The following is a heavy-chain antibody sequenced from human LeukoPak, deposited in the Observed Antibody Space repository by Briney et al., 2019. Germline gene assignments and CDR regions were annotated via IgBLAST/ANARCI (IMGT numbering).Heavy chain of an antibody. D-gene: IGHD5-24*01. Sequence: ASVKVSCKASGYTFTRYYMHWVRQAAGQGREWMGVINPSGGSTSYAQKFQGRVTMTRDMSTSTGYMDLRSLRSEDTAVYFLTRGGWLQFILFFDYCGQGTLVTVSS. CDR2: INPSGGST. J-gene: IGHJ4*02. CDR3: TRGGWLQFILFFDY. V-gene: IGHV1-46*01. CDR1: GYTFTRYY.